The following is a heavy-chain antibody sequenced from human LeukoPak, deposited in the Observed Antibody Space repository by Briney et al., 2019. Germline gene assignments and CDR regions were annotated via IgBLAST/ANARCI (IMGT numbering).Heavy chain of an antibody. CDR3: ARDNSYGHFDY. Sequence: PGGSLRTSRAAPGFTFSSLSMNWGRPAPGEGLEGVSYISSSSSTIYYADSVKGRFTISRDNAKNSLYLQMDSLRAEDTAVYYCARDNSYGHFDYWGQGTLVTVSS. V-gene: IGHV3-48*01. J-gene: IGHJ4*02. D-gene: IGHD5-18*01. CDR1: GFTFSSLS. CDR2: ISSSSSTI.